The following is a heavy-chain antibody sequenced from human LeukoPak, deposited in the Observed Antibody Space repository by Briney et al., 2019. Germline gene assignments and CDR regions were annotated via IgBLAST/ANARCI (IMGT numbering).Heavy chain of an antibody. CDR2: INHSGST. Sequence: SETLSLTCAVYGGSFSGYYWSWIRQPPGKGLEWIGEINHSGSTNYNPSLKSRVTISVDTSKNQFSLKLSSVTAADTAVYCCARGRGGSYYSVVWGYYFDYWGQGTLVTVSS. CDR3: ARGRGGSYYSVVWGYYFDY. D-gene: IGHD1-26*01. CDR1: GGSFSGYY. V-gene: IGHV4-34*01. J-gene: IGHJ4*02.